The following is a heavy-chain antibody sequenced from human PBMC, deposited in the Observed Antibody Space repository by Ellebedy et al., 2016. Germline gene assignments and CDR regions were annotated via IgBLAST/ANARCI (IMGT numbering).Heavy chain of an antibody. J-gene: IGHJ4*02. CDR1: GTSVTSSSSH. V-gene: IGHV4-39*07. Sequence: SETLSLXCTVSGTSVTSSSSHWACIRQPPGKGLEWIGSIYYTGATDYSPSLKSRATISVDTSKNHFSLKLTSVSVADTAVYYCASIVGARPPGTWGQGTLVTVSS. CDR2: IYYTGAT. CDR3: ASIVGARPPGT. D-gene: IGHD1-26*01.